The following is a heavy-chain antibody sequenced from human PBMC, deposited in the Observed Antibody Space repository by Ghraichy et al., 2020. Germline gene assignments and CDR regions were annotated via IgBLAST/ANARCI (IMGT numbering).Heavy chain of an antibody. Sequence: SETLSLTCAVYGGSFSGYYWSWIRQPPGKGLEWIGEINHSGSTNYNPSLKSRVTISVDTSKNQFSLKLSSVTAADTAVYYCARGYFDWSSYFDYWGQGTLVTVSS. CDR2: INHSGST. CDR1: GGSFSGYY. D-gene: IGHD3-9*01. CDR3: ARGYFDWSSYFDY. J-gene: IGHJ4*02. V-gene: IGHV4-34*01.